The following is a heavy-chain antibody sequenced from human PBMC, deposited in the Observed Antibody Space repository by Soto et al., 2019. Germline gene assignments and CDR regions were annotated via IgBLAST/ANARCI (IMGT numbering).Heavy chain of an antibody. CDR3: ANYGGSYRFDY. CDR1: GFTFSSYA. Sequence: GGSLRLSSAASGFTFSSYAMSWFRQAPGKGLEWVSAISGSGGSTYYADSVKGRFTISRDNSKNTLYLQMNSLRAEDTAVYYCANYGGSYRFDYWGQGTLVTVSS. D-gene: IGHD1-26*01. V-gene: IGHV3-23*01. CDR2: ISGSGGST. J-gene: IGHJ4*02.